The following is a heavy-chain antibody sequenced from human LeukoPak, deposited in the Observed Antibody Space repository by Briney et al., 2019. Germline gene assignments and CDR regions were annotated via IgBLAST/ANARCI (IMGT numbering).Heavy chain of an antibody. CDR3: ARGRSAYSSSSDSFYYYMDV. Sequence: SETLSLTCAIYGGSFGGYYWSWIRQPPGKGLEWIGEINHSGSTNYNPSLKSRVTISVDTSKNQFSLKLSSVTAADTAVYYCARGRSAYSSSSDSFYYYMDVWGKGTTVTVSS. CDR1: GGSFGGYY. J-gene: IGHJ6*03. CDR2: INHSGST. D-gene: IGHD6-6*01. V-gene: IGHV4-34*01.